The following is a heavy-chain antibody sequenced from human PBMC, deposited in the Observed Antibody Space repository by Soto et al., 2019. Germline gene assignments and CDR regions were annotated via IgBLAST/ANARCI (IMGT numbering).Heavy chain of an antibody. J-gene: IGHJ4*02. V-gene: IGHV1-18*01. CDR2: IDTYNGNS. D-gene: IGHD2-15*01. Sequence: QVQLVQSAAEVKKPGASVKVSCKASGYTLTNYAISWVRQAPGQGPEWMGWIDTYNGNSNYAQKFQGRVTMTTDTSTNTAYMELRSLTSDDTAVYYCARDCPGGSGFCIYWGQGTLVTVSS. CDR1: GYTLTNYA. CDR3: ARDCPGGSGFCIY.